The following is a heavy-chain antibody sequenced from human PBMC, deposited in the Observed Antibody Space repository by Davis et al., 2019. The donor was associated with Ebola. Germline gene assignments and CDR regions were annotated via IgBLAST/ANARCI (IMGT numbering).Heavy chain of an antibody. D-gene: IGHD3-3*01. CDR1: GGPISSSSYY. Sequence: PSETLSLTCTVSGGPISSSSYYWGWIRQPPGKGLEWIGSIYYSGSTNYNPSLKSRVTISVDTSKNQFSLKLSSVTAADTAVYYCARAKLGLRFLEWLPAEFDYWGQGTLVTVSS. J-gene: IGHJ4*02. CDR3: ARAKLGLRFLEWLPAEFDY. V-gene: IGHV4-39*07. CDR2: IYYSGST.